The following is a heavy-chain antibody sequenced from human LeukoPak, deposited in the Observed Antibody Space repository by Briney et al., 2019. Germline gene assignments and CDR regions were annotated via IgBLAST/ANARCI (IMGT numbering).Heavy chain of an antibody. J-gene: IGHJ3*02. D-gene: IGHD2-8*01. CDR1: GGTFSSYA. CDR3: ASGYAGAFDI. Sequence: ASVKVSCKASGGTFSSYAISWVRQAPGQGLEWMGGIIPIFGTANYAQKFQGRVTMTRDTSISTAYMELSRLRSDDTAVYYCASGYAGAFDIRGQGTMVTVSS. CDR2: IIPIFGTA. V-gene: IGHV1-69*05.